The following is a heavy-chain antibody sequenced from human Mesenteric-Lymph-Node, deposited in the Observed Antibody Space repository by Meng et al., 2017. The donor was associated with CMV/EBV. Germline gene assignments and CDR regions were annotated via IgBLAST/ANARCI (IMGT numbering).Heavy chain of an antibody. CDR1: GFTFSSYS. J-gene: IGHJ1*01. CDR3: ARSRRLWVTRSGPAEYFQH. CDR2: ISSSSSYL. D-gene: IGHD5-18*01. Sequence: GESLKISCAASGFTFSSYSMNWVRQAPGKGLEWVSSISSSSSYLYYADSLKGRFTISRDNAKNSLYLQMNSLRAEDTAVYYCARSRRLWVTRSGPAEYFQHWGQGTLVTVSS. V-gene: IGHV3-21*01.